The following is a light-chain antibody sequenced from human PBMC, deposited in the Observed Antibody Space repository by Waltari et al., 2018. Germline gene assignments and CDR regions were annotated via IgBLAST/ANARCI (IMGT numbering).Light chain of an antibody. CDR1: SSNIGQHT. CDR3: AVWDDSLNGLI. Sequence: QSVLTQPPSASGTPGQRVTISCSGSSSNIGQHTVNWYQQLPGTAPKLVIYFNDQRPSGVPDRFSGSKSGTSASLAISGLQSEDEADFHCAVWDDSLNGLIFGGGTKLTVL. J-gene: IGLJ2*01. V-gene: IGLV1-44*01. CDR2: FND.